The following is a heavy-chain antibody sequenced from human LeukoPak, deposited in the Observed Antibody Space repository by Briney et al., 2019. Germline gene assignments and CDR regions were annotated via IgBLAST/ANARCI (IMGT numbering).Heavy chain of an antibody. Sequence: RASVKVSCKASGYTFTGYYMHWVRQAPGQGLEWMGRINPNSGGTNYAQKFQGRVTMTRDTSISTAYMELSRLRSDDTAVYYCAREEIGRPQRSYYYWGQGTLGTVSS. CDR1: GYTFTGYY. D-gene: IGHD5-24*01. CDR2: INPNSGGT. CDR3: AREEIGRPQRSYYY. J-gene: IGHJ4*02. V-gene: IGHV1-2*06.